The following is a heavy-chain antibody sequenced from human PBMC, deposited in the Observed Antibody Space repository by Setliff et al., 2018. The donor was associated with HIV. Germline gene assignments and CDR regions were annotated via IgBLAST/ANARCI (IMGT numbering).Heavy chain of an antibody. D-gene: IGHD3-10*01. J-gene: IGHJ4*02. Sequence: AETLSLTCSVSGGSITNYYWGWIRQSPGKGLEWIGFIRHTGSTSYNPSLKSRVIISTDTRNHFSLNLYSITAADTAAYYCARYRSGDTDISLDYWGQGALVTVSS. CDR3: ARYRSGDTDISLDY. V-gene: IGHV4-59*01. CDR2: IRHTGST. CDR1: GGSITNYY.